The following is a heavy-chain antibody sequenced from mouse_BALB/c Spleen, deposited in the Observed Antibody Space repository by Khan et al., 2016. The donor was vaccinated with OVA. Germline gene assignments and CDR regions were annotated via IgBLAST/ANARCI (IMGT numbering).Heavy chain of an antibody. D-gene: IGHD2-2*01. Sequence: VQLVESGPGLVAPSQSLSITCTVSGLSLTNYGISWIRQPPGKGLEWLGVIWGDGSTNYHSALISRLSINNDNSKSQVFLTLNSLQTDDTATYYCAIIYYGYDWFTYWGQGTLVTVSA. J-gene: IGHJ3*01. CDR3: AIIYYGYDWFTY. V-gene: IGHV2-3*01. CDR2: IWGDGST. CDR1: GLSLTNYG.